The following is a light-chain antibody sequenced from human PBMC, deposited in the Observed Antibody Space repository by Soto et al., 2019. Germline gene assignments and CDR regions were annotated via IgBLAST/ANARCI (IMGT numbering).Light chain of an antibody. CDR3: QQLKSYPLS. CDR2: AAS. V-gene: IGKV1-9*01. CDR1: QDISSY. Sequence: DIQLTQSPSFLSASVGDRVTITCRTSQDISSYLAWYQQKPGKAPHLLISAASTLQSAVPSRFVGSGSGTEFTLTISSLHPEDFATYYCQQLKSYPLSFGGGTKVEI. J-gene: IGKJ4*01.